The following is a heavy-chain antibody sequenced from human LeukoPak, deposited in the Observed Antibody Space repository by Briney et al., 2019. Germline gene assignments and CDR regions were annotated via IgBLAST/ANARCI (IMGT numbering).Heavy chain of an antibody. CDR1: GYTFTSYY. Sequence: ASVKVSCKASGYTFTSYYMHWVRQAPGQGLEWMGIINPSGGSTSYAQKFQGRVTMTRDTSTSTVYMELSSLRSEDTAVYYCARARGIVVVPAAIRVYYYYYGMDVWGQGTTVTVSS. V-gene: IGHV1-46*01. D-gene: IGHD2-2*02. J-gene: IGHJ6*02. CDR2: INPSGGST. CDR3: ARARGIVVVPAAIRVYYYYYGMDV.